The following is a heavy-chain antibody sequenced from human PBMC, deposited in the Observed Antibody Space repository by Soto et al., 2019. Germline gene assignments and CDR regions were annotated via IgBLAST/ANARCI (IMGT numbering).Heavy chain of an antibody. Sequence: SETLSLTCAVSGGSISSSNWWSWVRQPPGKGLEWIGEIYYSGSTNYNPSLKSRVTISVDKSKNQFSLKLSSVTAADTAVYYCASLIVVVPAAKTLNDNWFDPWGQGTLVTVSS. CDR1: GGSISSSNW. V-gene: IGHV4-4*02. CDR3: ASLIVVVPAAKTLNDNWFDP. D-gene: IGHD2-2*01. CDR2: IYYSGST. J-gene: IGHJ5*02.